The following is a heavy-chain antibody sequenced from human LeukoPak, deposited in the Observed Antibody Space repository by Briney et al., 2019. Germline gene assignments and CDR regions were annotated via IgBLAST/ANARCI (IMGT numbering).Heavy chain of an antibody. CDR1: GFTFSSYS. CDR3: ARRRYYYDSSGYYYIFDY. CDR2: ISSSSSYI. D-gene: IGHD3-22*01. J-gene: IGHJ4*02. V-gene: IGHV3-21*01. Sequence: QAGGSLRLSCAASGFTFSSYSMNWVRQAPGKGLEWVSSISSSSSYIYYADSVKGRFTISRDNAKNSLYLQMNSLRAEDTAVYYCARRRYYYDSSGYYYIFDYWGQGTLVTVSS.